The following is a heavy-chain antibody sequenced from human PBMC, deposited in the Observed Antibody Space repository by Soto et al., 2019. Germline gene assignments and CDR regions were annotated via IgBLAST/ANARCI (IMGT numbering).Heavy chain of an antibody. J-gene: IGHJ4*02. D-gene: IGHD3-3*01. CDR2: ISSDGST. Sequence: EVQLVESGGGLVQPGGSLRLSCAASGFSVSNLFMTWVRQAPGKGLEWVSVISSDGSTYYADSVKGRFTISRDNSKNTLYLEMKSLRAGDTAVNYCARDTLGGAYDFRHGGQGTLVTVSS. CDR3: ARDTLGGAYDFRH. CDR1: GFSVSNLF. V-gene: IGHV3-66*01.